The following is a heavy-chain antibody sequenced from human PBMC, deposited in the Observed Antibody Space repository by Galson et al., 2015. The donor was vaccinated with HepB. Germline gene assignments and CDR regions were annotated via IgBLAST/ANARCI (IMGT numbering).Heavy chain of an antibody. D-gene: IGHD2-21*01. Sequence: SVKVSCKASGYTFTGHYMHWVRQAPGQGLEWMGRINPNSGATNYAQKFQGRVTMTRDTSISTAHMELSRLRSDDTAVYYCARDLGYCGGDCANDAFDIWGQGTMVTVSS. V-gene: IGHV1-2*06. CDR2: INPNSGAT. CDR1: GYTFTGHY. J-gene: IGHJ3*02. CDR3: ARDLGYCGGDCANDAFDI.